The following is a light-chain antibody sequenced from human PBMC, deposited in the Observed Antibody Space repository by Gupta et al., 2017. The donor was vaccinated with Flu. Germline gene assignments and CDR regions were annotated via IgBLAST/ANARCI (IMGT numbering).Light chain of an antibody. CDR3: QQYGNSPRFT. J-gene: IGKJ3*01. Sequence: TLSLSPGEGATLSCRASQSVSSSYIAWYQQKPGQAPRLLIYGASSRATGIPDRFSGSGSGTDFTLTISRLEPEDFAVYYCQQYGNSPRFTFGHGTRVDIK. CDR2: GAS. V-gene: IGKV3-20*01. CDR1: QSVSSSY.